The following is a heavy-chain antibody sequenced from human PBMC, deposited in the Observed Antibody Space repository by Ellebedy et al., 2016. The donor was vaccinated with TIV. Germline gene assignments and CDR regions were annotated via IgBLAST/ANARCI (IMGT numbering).Heavy chain of an antibody. CDR1: GNTFNSYY. Sequence: AASVKVSCKAAGNTFNSYYMHWMRQAPGQGLEWMGIINPSGGSTSYAQKFQGRVTMTRDTSTSTVYMELSSLRSEDTAVYYCARDDASSGWYSLDYWGQGTLVTVSS. CDR2: INPSGGST. D-gene: IGHD6-19*01. J-gene: IGHJ4*02. V-gene: IGHV1-46*02. CDR3: ARDDASSGWYSLDY.